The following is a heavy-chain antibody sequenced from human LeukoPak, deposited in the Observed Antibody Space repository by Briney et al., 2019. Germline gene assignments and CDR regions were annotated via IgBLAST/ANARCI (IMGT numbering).Heavy chain of an antibody. CDR2: INGDGSTT. V-gene: IGHV3-74*01. J-gene: IGHJ4*02. CDR3: ATGNYYDSRGYYTFGH. Sequence: GGSLRLSCAASGFAFNKYWMHWVRQAPGKGLVWVSRINGDGSTTSYADSVRGGFTISRDNAKNTLYLQMSSLRAEDTAVYYCATGNYYDSRGYYTFGHWGQGTLVTVSS. CDR1: GFAFNKYW. D-gene: IGHD3-22*01.